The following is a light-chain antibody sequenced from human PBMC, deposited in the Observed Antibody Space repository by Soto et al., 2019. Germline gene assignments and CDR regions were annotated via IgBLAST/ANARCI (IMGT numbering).Light chain of an antibody. J-gene: IGLJ1*01. CDR2: GNS. Sequence: QSVLTQPPSVSGAPGQRVTISCTGSSSNIGANYDVHWYQQFPGTAPKLLIYGNSNRPSGVPDRFSGSKSGTSASLAITGLQAEDEADYYCQSYDSSLSGYVFGTGTRSPS. CDR1: SSNIGANYD. CDR3: QSYDSSLSGYV. V-gene: IGLV1-40*01.